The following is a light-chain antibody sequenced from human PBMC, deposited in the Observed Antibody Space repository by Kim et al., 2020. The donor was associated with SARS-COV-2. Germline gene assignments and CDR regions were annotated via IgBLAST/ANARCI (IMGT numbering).Light chain of an antibody. V-gene: IGLV9-49*01. CDR2: VGTGGIVG. CDR3: GADHGSGSNFVYV. J-gene: IGLJ1*01. Sequence: CTLGSGYSNYKVDWYQQRPGKGPRFVMRVGTGGIVGSKGDGIPDRFSVLGSGLNRYLTIKNIQEEDESDYHCGADHGSGSNFVYVFGTGTKVIVL. CDR1: SGYSNYK.